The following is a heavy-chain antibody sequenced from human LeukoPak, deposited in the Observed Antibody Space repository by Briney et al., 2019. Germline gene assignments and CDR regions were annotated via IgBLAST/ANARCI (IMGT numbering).Heavy chain of an antibody. Sequence: SETLSLTCTVSGGSISSYYWSWIRQPAGKGLEWIGRIYTSGSTNYNPSLKSRVTMSVDTSKNQFSLKLSSVTAADTAVYYCAREHGLGSYYSYYYGMDVWGQGTTVTVSS. CDR2: IYTSGST. CDR1: GGSISSYY. J-gene: IGHJ6*02. CDR3: AREHGLGSYYSYYYGMDV. D-gene: IGHD3-10*01. V-gene: IGHV4-4*07.